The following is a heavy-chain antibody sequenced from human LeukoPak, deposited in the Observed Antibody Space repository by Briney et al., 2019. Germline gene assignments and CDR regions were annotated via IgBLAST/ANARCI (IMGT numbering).Heavy chain of an antibody. V-gene: IGHV3-30-3*01. CDR2: ISYDGSNN. D-gene: IGHD6-19*01. CDR1: GFTFSSYA. CDR3: ARVREGIAVAATDY. Sequence: QPGRSLRLSCASSGFTFSSYAMHCVRQSPGKGLEWLAVISYDGSNNYYADSVKGRFTISRDNSKNTLYLQMNSLRAEDTAVYYCARVREGIAVAATDYWGQGTLVTVSS. J-gene: IGHJ4*02.